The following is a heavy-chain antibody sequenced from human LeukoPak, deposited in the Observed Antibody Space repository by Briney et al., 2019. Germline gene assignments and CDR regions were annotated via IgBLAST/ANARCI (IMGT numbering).Heavy chain of an antibody. CDR3: ARDLGSSWSLDF. CDR1: GFTFSSHA. D-gene: IGHD6-13*01. Sequence: GGSLRLSCAASGFTFSSHAIHWVRQAPGKGLEWMAAISFDGSAKYYADSVKGRFTISRDNSKNILDLQMNSLRPEDTAVYYCARDLGSSWSLDFWGQGTLVTVSS. J-gene: IGHJ4*02. V-gene: IGHV3-30-3*01. CDR2: ISFDGSAK.